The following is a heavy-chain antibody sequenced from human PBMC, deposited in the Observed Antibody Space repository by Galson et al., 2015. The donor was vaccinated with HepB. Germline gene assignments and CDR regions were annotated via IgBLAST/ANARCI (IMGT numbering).Heavy chain of an antibody. D-gene: IGHD2-21*02. Sequence: SLRLSCAGSRFIFRSYGIHWVRQAPGKGLEWLAVIYSDGSNKYYADSVKGRFTISRDNPKNTLYLQMTSLRAEDTAVYYCARDRSGAGDCLDHWGQGTLVTVSS. V-gene: IGHV3-33*01. CDR2: IYSDGSNK. CDR3: ARDRSGAGDCLDH. CDR1: RFIFRSYG. J-gene: IGHJ4*02.